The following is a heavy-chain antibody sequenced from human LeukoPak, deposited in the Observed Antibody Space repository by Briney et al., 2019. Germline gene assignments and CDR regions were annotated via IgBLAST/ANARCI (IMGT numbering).Heavy chain of an antibody. V-gene: IGHV3-21*01. CDR1: GFTFSSYN. CDR3: ARLTIAVAGLLY. D-gene: IGHD6-19*01. CDR2: ISGSSTNI. Sequence: GGSLRLSCAASGFTFSSYNMNWVRQAPGKGLEWVSSISGSSTNIHYADSVKGRFTTSRDNAKNSLYLQMNSLRAEDTAVYYCARLTIAVAGLLYWGQGTLVTVSS. J-gene: IGHJ4*02.